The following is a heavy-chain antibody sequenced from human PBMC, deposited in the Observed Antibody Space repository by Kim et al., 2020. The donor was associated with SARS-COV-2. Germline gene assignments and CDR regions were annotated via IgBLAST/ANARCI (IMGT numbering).Heavy chain of an antibody. V-gene: IGHV3-7*01. CDR2: INPDGSQK. J-gene: IGHJ4*02. CDR3: ARDPSYGALDY. D-gene: IGHD4-17*01. CDR1: GFAFSSSY. Sequence: GGSLRLSCVASGFAFSSSYMTWVRQAPEREPQWVAIINPDGSQKTYVDSVEGRFTISRDNAKNSLYLQMNNVRVDDTALYYCARDPSYGALDYWGQGTLVTVSS.